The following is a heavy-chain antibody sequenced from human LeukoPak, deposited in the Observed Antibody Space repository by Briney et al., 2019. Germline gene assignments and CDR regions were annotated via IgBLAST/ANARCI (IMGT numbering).Heavy chain of an antibody. D-gene: IGHD2-2*01. CDR3: ARDFCSSTSCPWGYYYGMDV. CDR2: INPTGGST. CDR1: GYTFPSYF. J-gene: IGHJ6*02. Sequence: ASVTVSCKASGYTFPSYFMHWVRQAPGQGLEWMGIINPTGGSTTYAQKFQGRVTMTRDTSTSTAYMELRSLRSDDTAVYYCARDFCSSTSCPWGYYYGMDVWGQGTTVTVSS. V-gene: IGHV1-46*01.